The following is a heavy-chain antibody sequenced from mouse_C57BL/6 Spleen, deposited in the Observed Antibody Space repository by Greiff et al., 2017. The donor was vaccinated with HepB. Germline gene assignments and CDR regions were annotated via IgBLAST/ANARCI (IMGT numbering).Heavy chain of an antibody. Sequence: VQLQQSGAELVRPGSSVKLSCKASGYTFTSYWMHWVKQRPIQGLEWIGNIDPSDSETHYNQKFKDKATLTVDKSSSTAYMQLSSLTSEDSAVYYCARKGGNPWYFDVWGTGTTVTVSS. J-gene: IGHJ1*03. V-gene: IGHV1-52*01. CDR2: IDPSDSET. CDR3: ARKGGNPWYFDV. CDR1: GYTFTSYW. D-gene: IGHD2-1*01.